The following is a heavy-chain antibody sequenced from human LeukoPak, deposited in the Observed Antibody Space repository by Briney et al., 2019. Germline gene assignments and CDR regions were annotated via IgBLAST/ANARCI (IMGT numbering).Heavy chain of an antibody. CDR3: ARWVSSSWYGPNWYFDL. CDR1: GGSISSGSYY. Sequence: PSQTLSLTCTVSGGSISSGSYYWSWIRQPAGKGLEWIGRIYTSGSTNYNPSLKSRVTISVDTSKNQFSLKLSSVTAADTAVYYCARWVSSSWYGPNWYFDLWGRGTLATVSS. V-gene: IGHV4-61*02. CDR2: IYTSGST. D-gene: IGHD6-13*01. J-gene: IGHJ2*01.